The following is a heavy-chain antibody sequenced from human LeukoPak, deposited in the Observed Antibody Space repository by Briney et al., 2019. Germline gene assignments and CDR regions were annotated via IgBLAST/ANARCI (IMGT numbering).Heavy chain of an antibody. CDR3: AKDDLVAGSLRFDY. Sequence: PGGSLRLSCAASGFSFSTYAMNWVRQVPGKGLEWVAAISGSGVRTYYTDSVEGRFTIYRDNSKNTVYVQMDSLRADDTAVYYCAKDDLVAGSLRFDYWGQGTLVTVSS. J-gene: IGHJ4*02. D-gene: IGHD6-19*01. CDR1: GFSFSTYA. V-gene: IGHV3-23*01. CDR2: ISGSGVRT.